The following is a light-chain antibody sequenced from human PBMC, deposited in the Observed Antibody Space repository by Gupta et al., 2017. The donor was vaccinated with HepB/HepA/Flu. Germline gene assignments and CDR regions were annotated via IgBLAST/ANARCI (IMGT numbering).Light chain of an antibody. V-gene: IGKV3-11*01. Sequence: EILLTQSPSTLPLTPGVRATLSCWASQSVSSFLVWYQQKPGQAPRPLIYDESNRATGIPARFSGSGSGTDFTLTIGSLEPEDFAVYYCQQRMNCPLAFGGGTKVEIK. CDR3: QQRMNCPLA. J-gene: IGKJ4*01. CDR2: DES. CDR1: QSVSSF.